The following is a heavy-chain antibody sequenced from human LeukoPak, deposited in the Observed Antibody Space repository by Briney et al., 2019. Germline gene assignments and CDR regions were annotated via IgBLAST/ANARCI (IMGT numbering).Heavy chain of an antibody. D-gene: IGHD3-10*01. CDR2: INHSGST. CDR3: ARHGPILYYYGSGVNRFDP. Sequence: SETLSLTCAVYGGSFSGYYWSWIRQPPGKGLERIGEINHSGSTNYNPSLKSRVTISVDTSKNQFSLKLSSVTAADTAVYYCARHGPILYYYGSGVNRFDPWGQGTLVTVSS. CDR1: GGSFSGYY. V-gene: IGHV4-34*01. J-gene: IGHJ5*02.